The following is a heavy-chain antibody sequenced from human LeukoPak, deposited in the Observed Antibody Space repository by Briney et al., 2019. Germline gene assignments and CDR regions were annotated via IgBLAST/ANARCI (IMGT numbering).Heavy chain of an antibody. D-gene: IGHD4-23*01. CDR2: IYYSGST. V-gene: IGHV4-39*07. CDR1: GGSISSSSYY. CDR3: AREVECGNPGQTPPHPTPQFDP. J-gene: IGHJ5*02. Sequence: SETLSLTCTVSGGSISSSSYYWGWIRQPPGKGLEWIGSIYYSGSTYYNPSLKSRVTISVDTSKNQFSLKLSSVTAADTAVYYCAREVECGNPGQTPPHPTPQFDPWGQGTLVTVSS.